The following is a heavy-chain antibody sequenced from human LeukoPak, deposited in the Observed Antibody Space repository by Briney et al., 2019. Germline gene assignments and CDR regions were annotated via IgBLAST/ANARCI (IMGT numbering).Heavy chain of an antibody. CDR2: ISYDGSNK. CDR1: GFPSKNYA. D-gene: IGHD3-10*01. V-gene: IGHV3-30-3*01. J-gene: IGHJ4*02. CDR3: ARDSTDGVIPRESHPPFDY. Sequence: PGGPLKPPVAASGFPSKNYAWTWFGKAPANGLEGVEVISYDGSNKYYADSVKGRFTISRDNSKNTLYLQMNSLKPGDTAVYSCARDSTDGVIPRESHPPFDYWGQGTLVTVSS.